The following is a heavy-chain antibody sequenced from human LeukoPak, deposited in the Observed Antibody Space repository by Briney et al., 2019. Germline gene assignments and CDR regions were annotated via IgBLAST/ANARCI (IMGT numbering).Heavy chain of an antibody. CDR3: ARAPGDGIRRMFDY. D-gene: IGHD3-3*02. CDR2: IYYSGST. J-gene: IGHJ4*02. CDR1: GGSISSGGYF. Sequence: SETLSLTCTVSGGSISSGGYFWSWIRQHPGKGLEWIGYIYYSGSTYYNPSLKSRVTISVDASKNQFYLKVSSVTAADTAVYYCARAPGDGIRRMFDYWGRGTLVTVSS. V-gene: IGHV4-31*03.